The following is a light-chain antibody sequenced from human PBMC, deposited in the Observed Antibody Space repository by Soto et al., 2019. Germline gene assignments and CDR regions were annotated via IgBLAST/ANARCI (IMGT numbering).Light chain of an antibody. CDR3: QQYDGSPPGT. Sequence: EIEWTQSPGPLSFSPGERATLSCRASQSVSSTSLAWYQQKPGQAPMLLIFGASNRATGIPDWFSGSGSGTDFTLTISSLGPEDFEVYYCQQYDGSPPGTFGLGTKVEFK. J-gene: IGKJ1*01. V-gene: IGKV3-20*01. CDR2: GAS. CDR1: QSVSSTS.